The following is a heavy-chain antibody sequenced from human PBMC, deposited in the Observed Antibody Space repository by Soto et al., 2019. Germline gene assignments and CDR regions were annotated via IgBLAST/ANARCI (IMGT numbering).Heavy chain of an antibody. D-gene: IGHD3-22*01. CDR2: ISYDGSNK. CDR3: AKDYYYDSSGQYYYYGMDV. Sequence: GGSLRLSCAASGFTFSSYGMHWVRQAPGKGLEWVAVISYDGSNKYYADSVKGRFTISRDNSKNTLYLQMNSLRAEDTAAYYCAKDYYYDSSGQYYYYGMDVWGQGTTVTVSS. V-gene: IGHV3-30*18. J-gene: IGHJ6*02. CDR1: GFTFSSYG.